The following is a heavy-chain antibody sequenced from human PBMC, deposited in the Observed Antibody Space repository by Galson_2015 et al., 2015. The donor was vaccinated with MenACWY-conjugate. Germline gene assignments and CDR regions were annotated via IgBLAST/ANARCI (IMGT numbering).Heavy chain of an antibody. J-gene: IGHJ4*02. Sequence: ETLSLTCSVSGASISTDYWSWIRQPPGKGLEWIGYIHYSGSTKYNPSIKTRITMSLDTSENQFSLKLSSVTAADTAVYYCARWVAVKMIEYCGQGTLVTVSS. CDR3: ARWVAVKMIEY. V-gene: IGHV4-59*01. CDR1: GASISTDY. D-gene: IGHD6-19*01. CDR2: IHYSGST.